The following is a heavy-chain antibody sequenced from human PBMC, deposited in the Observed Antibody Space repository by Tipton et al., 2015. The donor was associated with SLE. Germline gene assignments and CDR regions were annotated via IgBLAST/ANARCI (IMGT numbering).Heavy chain of an antibody. J-gene: IGHJ3*02. CDR2: IYYSVST. CDR1: GGSISSSSYY. CDR3: ARGNYPDAFDI. V-gene: IGHV4-39*07. D-gene: IGHD1-7*01. Sequence: TLSFTCTVSGGSISSSSYYWGWIRQPPGKGLEWIGSIYYSVSTYYNPSLTSRVTISVDTSKNQFSLKLSSVTAADTAVYYCARGNYPDAFDIWGQGTMVTVSS.